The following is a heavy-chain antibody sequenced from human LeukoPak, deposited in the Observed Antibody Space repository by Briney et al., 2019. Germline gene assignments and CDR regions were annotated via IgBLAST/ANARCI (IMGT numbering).Heavy chain of an antibody. CDR2: IKQDGSEK. D-gene: IGHD6-13*01. CDR3: ARDPYSSSWSYGMDV. CDR1: GFTFSNYW. Sequence: PGGSLRLSCTASGFTFSNYWMSWVRQTPEKGLEWVANIKQDGSEKVYLDSVRGRFTISRDNAQTSLYLHMNSLRAEDTAVYYCARDPYSSSWSYGMDVWGQGTTVTASS. V-gene: IGHV3-7*05. J-gene: IGHJ6*02.